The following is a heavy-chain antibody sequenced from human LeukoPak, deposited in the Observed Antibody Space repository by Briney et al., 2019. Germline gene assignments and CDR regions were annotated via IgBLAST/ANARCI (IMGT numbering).Heavy chain of an antibody. J-gene: IGHJ4*02. CDR3: AKVLQKALIVVVEAAVDY. D-gene: IGHD2-15*01. V-gene: IGHV3-30*04. CDR1: GFTFSSYA. Sequence: GGSLRLSCAASGFTFSSYAMHWVRQAPGKGLEWVAVISYDGSNKYYADSVKGRFTISRDNSKNTLYLQMNSLRAEDTAVYYCAKVLQKALIVVVEAAVDYWGQGTLVTVSS. CDR2: ISYDGSNK.